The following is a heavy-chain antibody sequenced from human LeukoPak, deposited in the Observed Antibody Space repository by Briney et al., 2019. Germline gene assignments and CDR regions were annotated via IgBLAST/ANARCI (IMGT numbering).Heavy chain of an antibody. D-gene: IGHD1-26*01. J-gene: IGHJ4*02. V-gene: IGHV1-8*01. CDR3: ARGRGRRIVGATPLFGY. Sequence: GASVKVSCKASGYTFTSYDINWVRQATGQGLEWKGWMNPNSGNTGYAQKFQGRVTMTRNTSISTAYMELSSLRSEDTAVYYCARGRGRRIVGATPLFGYWGQGTLVTVSS. CDR1: GYTFTSYD. CDR2: MNPNSGNT.